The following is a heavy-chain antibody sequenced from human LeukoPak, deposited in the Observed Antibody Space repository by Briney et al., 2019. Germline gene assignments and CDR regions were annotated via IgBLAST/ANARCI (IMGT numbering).Heavy chain of an antibody. CDR3: ARGRPGVAGTEGPFDY. J-gene: IGHJ4*02. CDR2: ISAYNGNT. CDR1: GYTFTSYG. Sequence: ASVKVSCKASGYTFTSYGISWVRQAPGKGLEWMGWISAYNGNTNYAQKLQGRVTMTTDTSTSTAYMELRSLRSDDTAVYYCARGRPGVAGTEGPFDYWGQGTLVTVSS. D-gene: IGHD6-19*01. V-gene: IGHV1-18*01.